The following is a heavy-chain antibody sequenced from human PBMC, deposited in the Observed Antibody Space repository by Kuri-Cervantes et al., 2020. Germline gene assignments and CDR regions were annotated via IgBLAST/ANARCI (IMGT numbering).Heavy chain of an antibody. V-gene: IGHV4-4*07. Sequence: SETLSLTCTVSGGSISSYYWSWIRQPAGKGLEWIGRIYTSGSTNYNPSLKSRVTMSVDTSKSQFSLKLSSVTAADTAVYYCARVGAAAGTYYYYYGMDVWGQGTTVTVSS. CDR3: ARVGAAAGTYYYYYGMDV. CDR2: IYTSGST. CDR1: GGSISSYY. D-gene: IGHD6-13*01. J-gene: IGHJ6*02.